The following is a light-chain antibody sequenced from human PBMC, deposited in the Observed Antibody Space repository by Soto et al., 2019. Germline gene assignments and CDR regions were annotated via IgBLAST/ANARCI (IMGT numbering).Light chain of an antibody. CDR1: QSVLYSSNNKNY. Sequence: DIVMTQSPDSLAVSLGERVTINCKSSQSVLYSSNNKNYLAWYQQKPGQPPKLLIYWASTRESGVPDRFSGSGSGTDFTLTISSLQAEDVAVYYCQQYFRPWTFGQGTKVGIK. CDR2: WAS. J-gene: IGKJ1*01. V-gene: IGKV4-1*01. CDR3: QQYFRPWT.